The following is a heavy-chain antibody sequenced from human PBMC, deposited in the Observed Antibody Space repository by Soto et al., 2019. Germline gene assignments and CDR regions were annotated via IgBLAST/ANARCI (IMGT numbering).Heavy chain of an antibody. Sequence: GVSLRLSCAASGFTFSSYAMSWFRQAPGKGLEWVSAISGSGGSTYYADSVKGRFTISRDNSKNTLYLQMNSLRAEDTAVYYCARDRVESGYPEYFQHWGQGTLVTVSS. CDR2: ISGSGGST. CDR3: ARDRVESGYPEYFQH. J-gene: IGHJ1*01. V-gene: IGHV3-23*01. CDR1: GFTFSSYA. D-gene: IGHD3-22*01.